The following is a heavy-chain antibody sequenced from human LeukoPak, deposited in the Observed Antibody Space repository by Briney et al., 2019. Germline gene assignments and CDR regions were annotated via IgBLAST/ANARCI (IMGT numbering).Heavy chain of an antibody. J-gene: IGHJ4*01. CDR3: ARESVVGAPDY. V-gene: IGHV3-74*01. CDR1: GFTFSSYW. CDR2: INSDGTIT. D-gene: IGHD2-15*01. Sequence: GESLRLSCAASGFTFSSYWMHWVRQAPGKGLVWVSRINSDGTITTYADSVKGRFTISRDNAKNTLYLQMNSLRAEDTAVYYCARESVVGAPDYWGQGTLVTVFS.